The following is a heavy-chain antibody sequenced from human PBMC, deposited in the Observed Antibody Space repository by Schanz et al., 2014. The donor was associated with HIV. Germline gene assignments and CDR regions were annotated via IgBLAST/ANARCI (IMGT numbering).Heavy chain of an antibody. CDR1: GFTLSSYS. V-gene: IGHV3-33*08. D-gene: IGHD6-13*01. CDR2: IWYDGTNI. J-gene: IGHJ5*02. CDR3: AREYYSRNWNWFDP. Sequence: VQLVESGGGLVQPGGSLRLSCVASGFTLSSYSMNWVRQAPGKGLEWVAVIWYDGTNIDYADSVKGRFTVSRDNSKNMLYLQMNSLRAEDTAVYYCAREYYSRNWNWFDPWGQGTLVTVSS.